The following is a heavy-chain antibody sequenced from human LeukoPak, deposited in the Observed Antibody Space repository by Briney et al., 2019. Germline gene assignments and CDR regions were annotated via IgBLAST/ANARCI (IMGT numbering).Heavy chain of an antibody. CDR3: AKDLEDSSGWYGNCDY. D-gene: IGHD6-19*01. Sequence: GGSLRLSCAASGFTFSSYAMSWVRQAPGKGLEWVSAISGSGGSTYYADSVKGRFTISRDNSKNTLYLQMNSLRAEDTAVYYCAKDLEDSSGWYGNCDYWGQGTLVTVSS. J-gene: IGHJ4*02. V-gene: IGHV3-23*01. CDR1: GFTFSSYA. CDR2: ISGSGGST.